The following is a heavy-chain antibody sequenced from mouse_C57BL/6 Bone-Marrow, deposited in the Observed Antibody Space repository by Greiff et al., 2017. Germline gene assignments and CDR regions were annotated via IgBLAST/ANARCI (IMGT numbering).Heavy chain of an antibody. CDR2: IYPGSGST. CDR1: GYTFTSYW. Sequence: VQLQQPGAELVKPGASVKMSCKASGYTFTSYWITWVKQRPGQGLEWIGDIYPGSGSTNYNEKFKSKATLTVDTSSSTAYMQLSSLTSEDSAVYYCARGRPTIVNYDAMDDWGKGTTVTVSS. D-gene: IGHD2-5*01. J-gene: IGHJ4*01. V-gene: IGHV1-55*01. CDR3: ARGRPTIVNYDAMDD.